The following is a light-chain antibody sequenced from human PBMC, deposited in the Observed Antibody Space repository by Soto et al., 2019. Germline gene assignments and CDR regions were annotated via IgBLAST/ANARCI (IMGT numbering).Light chain of an antibody. J-gene: IGKJ1*01. CDR3: QQYGSSQS. CDR1: QSVSSSY. CDR2: GAS. V-gene: IGKV3-20*01. Sequence: EIVLTQSPGTLSLSPGERATLSCRASQSVSSSYLAWYQQKPGQAPRRLIYGASSRATGIPDRFSGSGSGTDFTLTISRLEPEDFAVYYCQQYGSSQSFGHGTKVDIK.